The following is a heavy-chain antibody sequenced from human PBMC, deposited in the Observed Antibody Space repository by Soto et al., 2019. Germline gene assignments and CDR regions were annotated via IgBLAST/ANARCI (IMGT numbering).Heavy chain of an antibody. D-gene: IGHD3-10*01. Sequence: PWGSLRLSCAASGFTFVSYEIRCVRHAPDKWLEWVSYITRSGSTIYYADSVKGRFTISRDNAKNSLYLQMNSLRAEDTAVYYCARVDSRGYYYGMDVWGQGTTVTVSS. V-gene: IGHV3-48*03. J-gene: IGHJ6*02. CDR2: ITRSGSTI. CDR1: GFTFVSYE. CDR3: ARVDSRGYYYGMDV.